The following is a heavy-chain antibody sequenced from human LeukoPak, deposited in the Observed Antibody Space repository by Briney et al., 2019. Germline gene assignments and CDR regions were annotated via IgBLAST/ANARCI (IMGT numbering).Heavy chain of an antibody. J-gene: IGHJ3*02. Sequence: GGSLRLSCAASGFTFSSYAMSWVRQAPGKGLEWVSAISGSGGSTYYADSVKGRFTISRDNSKNTLYLQMNSLRAEDTAVYYCARVILGSRMPRVLYTAFDIWGQGTMGTVSS. CDR1: GFTFSSYA. D-gene: IGHD2-2*02. CDR2: ISGSGGST. V-gene: IGHV3-23*01. CDR3: ARVILGSRMPRVLYTAFDI.